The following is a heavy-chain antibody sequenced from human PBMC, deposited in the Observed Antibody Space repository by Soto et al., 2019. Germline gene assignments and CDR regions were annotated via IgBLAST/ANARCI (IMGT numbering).Heavy chain of an antibody. CDR1: GGSFSGYY. CDR2: INHSGST. D-gene: IGHD3-3*01. Sequence: QVQLQQWGAGLLKPSETLSLTCAVYGGSFSGYYWSWIRQPPGKGLEWIGEINHSGSTNYNPSLKSRVTMSVDTSKIQFSLKLSSVTAADTAVYYCARLALRFHGAFDIWGQGTMVTVSS. CDR3: ARLALRFHGAFDI. V-gene: IGHV4-34*01. J-gene: IGHJ3*02.